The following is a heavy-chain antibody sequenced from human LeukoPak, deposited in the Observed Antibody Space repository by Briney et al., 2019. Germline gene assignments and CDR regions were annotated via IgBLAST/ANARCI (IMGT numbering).Heavy chain of an antibody. CDR3: ARGPNIVVVPAAMSDNYMDV. Sequence: GGSLRLSCAASGFTFSSYWMSWVRQAPGKGLEWVANIKQDGSEKYYVDSVKGRFTISRDNAKNSLYLQMNSLRAEDTAVYYCARGPNIVVVPAAMSDNYMDVWGKGTTVTISS. CDR2: IKQDGSEK. V-gene: IGHV3-7*01. CDR1: GFTFSSYW. J-gene: IGHJ6*03. D-gene: IGHD2-2*01.